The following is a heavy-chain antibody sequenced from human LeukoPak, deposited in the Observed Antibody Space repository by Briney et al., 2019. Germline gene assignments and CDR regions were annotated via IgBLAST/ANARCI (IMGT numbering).Heavy chain of an antibody. Sequence: SETLSLTCAVYGGSSSGYYWSWIRQPPGKGLEWIGEINHSGSTNYNPSLKSRVTISVDTSKNQFSLKLSSVTAADTAVYYCARGQQLVRYFDYWGQGTLVTVSS. V-gene: IGHV4-34*01. CDR2: INHSGST. CDR1: GGSSSGYY. D-gene: IGHD6-13*01. J-gene: IGHJ4*02. CDR3: ARGQQLVRYFDY.